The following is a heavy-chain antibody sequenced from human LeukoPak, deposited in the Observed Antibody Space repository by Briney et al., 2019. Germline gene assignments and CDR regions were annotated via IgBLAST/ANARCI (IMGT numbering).Heavy chain of an antibody. CDR2: IYSGGST. J-gene: IGHJ4*02. V-gene: IGHV3-53*01. CDR1: GFTVSSNY. CDR3: ARVGSESDY. D-gene: IGHD3-10*01. Sequence: GGSLRLSSAASGFTVSSNYMSWVRQAPGKGLEWVSVIYSGGSTYYADSVKGRFTISRDNSKNTLYLQMNSLRAEDTAVYYCARVGSESDYWGQGTLVTVSS.